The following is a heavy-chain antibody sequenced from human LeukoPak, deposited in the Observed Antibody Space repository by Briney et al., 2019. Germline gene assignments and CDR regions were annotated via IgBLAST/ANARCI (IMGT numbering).Heavy chain of an antibody. CDR1: GFTFGIYW. CDR2: INQDGREK. CDR3: ARAGDVGTTDY. V-gene: IGHV3-7*01. D-gene: IGHD1-1*01. J-gene: IGHJ4*02. Sequence: PGGSLRLSCAASGFTFGIYWMSWVRQAPGKGLEWVANINQDGREKYYVDSGEGRFTISRDNAKNSLYLQMNSLRVEDTAVYYCARAGDVGTTDYWGQGTLVTVSS.